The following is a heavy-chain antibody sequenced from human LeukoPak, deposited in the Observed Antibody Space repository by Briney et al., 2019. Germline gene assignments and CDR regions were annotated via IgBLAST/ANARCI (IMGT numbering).Heavy chain of an antibody. CDR3: AKALGPYGGNSISPSE. CDR1: GFTFSSYA. D-gene: IGHD4-23*01. Sequence: GGSLRLSCAASGFTFSSYAMHWVRQAPGKGLEWVAVISYDGSNKYYADSVEGRFTISRDNSKNTLYLQMNSLRAEDTAVYYCAKALGPYGGNSISPSEWGQGTLVTVSS. CDR2: ISYDGSNK. V-gene: IGHV3-30-3*01. J-gene: IGHJ4*02.